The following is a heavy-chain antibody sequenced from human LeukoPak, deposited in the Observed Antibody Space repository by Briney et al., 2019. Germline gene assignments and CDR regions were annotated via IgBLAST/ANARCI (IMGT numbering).Heavy chain of an antibody. V-gene: IGHV4-34*01. D-gene: IGHD1-26*01. Sequence: SETLSLTCAVYGGSFSGYYWSWIRQPPGQGLEWIGEINHSGSTNYNPSLKSRVTISVDTSKNQFSLKRSSVTAADTAVYYCARMGVGATADAFDIWGQGTMVTVSS. J-gene: IGHJ3*02. CDR2: INHSGST. CDR1: GGSFSGYY. CDR3: ARMGVGATADAFDI.